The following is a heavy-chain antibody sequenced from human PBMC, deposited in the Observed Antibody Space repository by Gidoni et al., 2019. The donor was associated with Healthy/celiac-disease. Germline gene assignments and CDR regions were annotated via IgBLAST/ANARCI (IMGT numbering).Heavy chain of an antibody. Sequence: EVLLLEAGGGLVHSGGSLRLSCAASGFTFSSYPLRWVRQAPGTGLEWVSANSGSGGSTYCADSVKGRVTITRDNSKNTLYLQMNSLRAEDTAVYSCAIGGVVDTAMGNWGQGTLVTVSS. CDR1: GFTFSSYP. CDR3: AIGGVVDTAMGN. V-gene: IGHV3-23*01. D-gene: IGHD5-18*01. CDR2: NSGSGGST. J-gene: IGHJ4*02.